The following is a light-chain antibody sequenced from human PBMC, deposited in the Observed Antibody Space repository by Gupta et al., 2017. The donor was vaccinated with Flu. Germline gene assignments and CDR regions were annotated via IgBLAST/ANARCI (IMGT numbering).Light chain of an antibody. J-gene: IGKJ1*01. CDR1: QSVSSN. V-gene: IGKV3-15*01. CDR3: QQYNNWPGT. Sequence: EIVMTQSPATLSVSPGERATLSCRASQSVSSNLAWYQQKPGQGPRLLIYGASTRATGIPARFRGSGSGTEFILTISSLQSEDFAVYYCQQYNNWPGTFGQGTKVEIK. CDR2: GAS.